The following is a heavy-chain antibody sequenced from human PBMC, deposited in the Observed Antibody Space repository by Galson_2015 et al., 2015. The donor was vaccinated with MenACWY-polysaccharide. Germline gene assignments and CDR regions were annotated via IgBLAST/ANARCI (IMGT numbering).Heavy chain of an antibody. J-gene: IGHJ4*02. CDR2: LKQDGSER. D-gene: IGHD1-26*01. CDR1: EFTFSSFW. Sequence: SLRLSCAASEFTFSSFWMAWVRQAPGKGLEWVANLKQDGSERYYVDSVQGRFTISRDNAENSLFLQMNSLRAEDTAVYYCARVRLRDVGRYFDCWGQGTLVTVSS. V-gene: IGHV3-7*01. CDR3: ARVRLRDVGRYFDC.